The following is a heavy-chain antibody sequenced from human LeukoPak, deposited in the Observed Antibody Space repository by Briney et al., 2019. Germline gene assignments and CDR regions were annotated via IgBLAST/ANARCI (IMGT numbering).Heavy chain of an antibody. CDR3: AKSYSGSYYHFDY. V-gene: IGHV3-9*01. Sequence: SLRLSCAASGFTFDDYAMHWVRQAPGKGLEWVSGISWNSGSIGYADSVKGRFTISRDNAKNSLYLQMNSLRAEDTALYYCAKSYSGSYYHFDYWGQGTLVTVSS. CDR1: GFTFDDYA. CDR2: ISWNSGSI. J-gene: IGHJ4*02. D-gene: IGHD1-26*01.